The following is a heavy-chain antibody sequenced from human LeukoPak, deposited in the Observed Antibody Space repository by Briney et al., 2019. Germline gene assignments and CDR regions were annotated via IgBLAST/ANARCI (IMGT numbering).Heavy chain of an antibody. J-gene: IGHJ4*01. V-gene: IGHV4-61*05. CDR2: IYDSGSS. D-gene: IGHD2-21*02. CDR1: GDSISSSNSY. CDR3: ARDLGDHLMDY. Sequence: SETLSLTCTVSGDSISSSNSYRGWIRQPPGKGLEWIGDIYDSGSSNYNPSLKSRVTISGDTSKNQFSLQLYSVTAADTAVYYCARDLGDHLMDYLGQGTLVTVSS.